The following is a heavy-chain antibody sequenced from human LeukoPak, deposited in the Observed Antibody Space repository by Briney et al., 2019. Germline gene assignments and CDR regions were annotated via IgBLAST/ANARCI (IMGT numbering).Heavy chain of an antibody. J-gene: IGHJ6*02. Sequence: GGSLTLSCEASGFTFSDYYMSWIRQAPGKGLEWLSYMTCDGTVVFYADSVQGRFIISRDNAKNSLYLQMTSLRAEDTAIYYCAREGNYDGRGFQYFGMDVWGQGTTVTVSS. D-gene: IGHD3-22*01. CDR1: GFTFSDYY. CDR2: MTCDGTVV. V-gene: IGHV3-11*01. CDR3: AREGNYDGRGFQYFGMDV.